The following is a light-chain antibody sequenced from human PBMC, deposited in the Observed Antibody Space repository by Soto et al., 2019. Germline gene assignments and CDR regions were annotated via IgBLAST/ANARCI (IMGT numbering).Light chain of an antibody. V-gene: IGKV3-20*01. CDR2: GTS. CDR3: QQYDSSSH. Sequence: EMVLTQLSEPLSLSPGERVSLSCRTSQSISNNHVAWYQQKPGQPPRLLIHGTSNRATGIPDRFSGSGSGTDFTLTISSLQPDDFATYYCQQYDSSSHFCGGTKV. CDR1: QSISNNH. J-gene: IGKJ4*01.